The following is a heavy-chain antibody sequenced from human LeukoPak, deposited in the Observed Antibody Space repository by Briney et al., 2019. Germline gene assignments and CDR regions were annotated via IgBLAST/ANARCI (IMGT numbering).Heavy chain of an antibody. CDR3: ARTSVRNWNYDDY. Sequence: ASVKVSCKASGYTFTSYDINWVRQAAGQGLEWMGWMNPSRGNTGYAQKFQGRVTITRNTSISTAYMELSSLRSEDTAVYYRARTSVRNWNYDDYWGQGTLVTVSS. J-gene: IGHJ4*02. D-gene: IGHD1-1*01. V-gene: IGHV1-8*03. CDR2: MNPSRGNT. CDR1: GYTFTSYD.